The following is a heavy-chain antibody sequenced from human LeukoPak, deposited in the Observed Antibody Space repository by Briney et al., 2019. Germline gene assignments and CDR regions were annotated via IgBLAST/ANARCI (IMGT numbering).Heavy chain of an antibody. D-gene: IGHD6-19*01. J-gene: IGHJ4*02. V-gene: IGHV1-69*04. CDR1: GGTFSSYA. CDR2: IIPILGIA. Sequence: GASVKVSCKASGGTFSSYAISWVRQAPGQGLEWMGRIIPILGIANYAQKFQGRVTITADKSTSTAYMELSSLRSEDTAVYYCARKAVAGPFDYWGQGTLVTVSS. CDR3: ARKAVAGPFDY.